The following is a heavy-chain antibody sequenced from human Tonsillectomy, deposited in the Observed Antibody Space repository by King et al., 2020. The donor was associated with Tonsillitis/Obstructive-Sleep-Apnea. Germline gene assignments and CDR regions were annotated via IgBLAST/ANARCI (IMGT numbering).Heavy chain of an antibody. V-gene: IGHV5-51*01. CDR3: ARLSRYCSGGSCPDAFDT. J-gene: IGHJ3*02. Sequence: QLVQSGAEVKKPGESLKISCKGSGYSFTSYWIGWVRQMPGKGLEWMGLIYPGDSHSTFSPSFQGQVTISADKSISTAYLQWSRLKASDTAMYYCARLSRYCSGGSCPDAFDTWGQGKMVTVSS. D-gene: IGHD2-15*01. CDR1: GYSFTSYW. CDR2: IYPGDSHS.